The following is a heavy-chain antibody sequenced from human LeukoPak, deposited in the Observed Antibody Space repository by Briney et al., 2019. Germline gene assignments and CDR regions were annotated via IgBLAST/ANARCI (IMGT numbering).Heavy chain of an antibody. D-gene: IGHD6-6*01. CDR2: ISGSGGST. CDR3: AKDSSSAWGYSDY. CDR1: GFTFSSYA. V-gene: IGHV3-23*01. Sequence: TGGSLRLSCAASGFTFSSYAMSWVRQAPGKGLEWVSAISGSGGSTYYADSVKGRFTISRDNSKNTLYLQMNSLRAEDTAVYYCAKDSSSAWGYSDYWGQGTLVTVSS. J-gene: IGHJ4*02.